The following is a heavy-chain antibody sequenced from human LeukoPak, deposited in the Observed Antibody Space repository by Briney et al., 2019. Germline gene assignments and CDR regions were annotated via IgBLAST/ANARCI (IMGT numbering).Heavy chain of an antibody. V-gene: IGHV1-2*06. CDR2: INPDSGGT. J-gene: IGHJ5*02. CDR1: GYTSNAYY. CDR3: ARELGGSYNWFDP. D-gene: IGHD3-16*01. Sequence: ASVKVSCKASGYTSNAYYMHWMRQAPGQGLEWMGRINPDSGGTNFAQRFQGRVTMTRDTSISTVYMELRRLRSDDTAVYYCARELGGSYNWFDPWGQGTLVTVSS.